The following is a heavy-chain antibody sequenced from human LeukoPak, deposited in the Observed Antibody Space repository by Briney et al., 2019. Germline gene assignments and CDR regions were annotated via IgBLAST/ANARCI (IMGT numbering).Heavy chain of an antibody. CDR3: ARTIGYSISTSCYRDAFDI. J-gene: IGHJ3*02. Sequence: SETLSLTCTVSGYYISSGYYWGWIRPPPGKGLERIGCIYHSGSTYYNPSLESRVTISVDTSKNQFSLKLSSVTAADTAVYYCARTIGYSISTSCYRDAFDIWGQGTMVTVSS. D-gene: IGHD2-2*01. V-gene: IGHV4-38-2*02. CDR2: IYHSGST. CDR1: GYYISSGYY.